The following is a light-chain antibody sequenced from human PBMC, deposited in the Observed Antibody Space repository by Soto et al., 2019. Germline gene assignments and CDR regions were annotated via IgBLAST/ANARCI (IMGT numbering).Light chain of an antibody. CDR3: SSYTSSSTFVV. V-gene: IGLV2-14*01. CDR1: SSDVGGYNY. Sequence: QSALTQPASVSGSPGQSITISCTGTSSDVGGYNYVSWYQQHPGKAPKLMIYDVSNRPSGVSNRFSGSKSGNTASLTISGLQALDEADYYCSSYTSSSTFVVFGGGTKVTVL. CDR2: DVS. J-gene: IGLJ2*01.